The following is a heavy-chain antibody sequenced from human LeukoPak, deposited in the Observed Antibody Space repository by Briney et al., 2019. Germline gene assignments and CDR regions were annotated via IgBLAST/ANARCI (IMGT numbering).Heavy chain of an antibody. V-gene: IGHV4-61*01. D-gene: IGHD3-16*01. CDR2: IYYSGST. CDR3: ARGGDYYGMDV. Sequence: SETLSLTCTVSGGSIRSSYYYWSWIRQPPGKGLEWIGYIYYSGSTNYNPSLKSRVTISVDTSKNQFSLKLSSVTAADTAVYYCARGGDYYGMDVWGQGTTVTVSS. CDR1: GGSIRSSYYY. J-gene: IGHJ6*02.